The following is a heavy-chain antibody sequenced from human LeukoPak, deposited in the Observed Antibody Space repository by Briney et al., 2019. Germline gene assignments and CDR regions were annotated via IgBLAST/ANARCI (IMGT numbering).Heavy chain of an antibody. V-gene: IGHV4-61*02. J-gene: IGHJ4*02. CDR1: GGSISSSSYY. Sequence: SETLSLTCTVSGGSISSSSYYWGWIRQPAGKGLEWIGRIYTSGSTNYNPSLKSRVTMSVDTSKNQFSLKLSSVTAADTAVYYCARDRGLADYWGQGTLVTVSS. CDR2: IYTSGST. CDR3: ARDRGLADY.